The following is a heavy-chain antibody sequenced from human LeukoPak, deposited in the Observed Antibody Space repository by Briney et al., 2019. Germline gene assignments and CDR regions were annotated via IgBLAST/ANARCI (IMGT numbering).Heavy chain of an antibody. CDR1: GFTFSSYA. CDR3: AMGPTAMENYYYYGLDV. V-gene: IGHV3-23*01. Sequence: GGSLRLSCAASGFTFSSYAMSWVRQAPVKGLEWVSAISGSGGSTYYADSVKGRFTISRDNSKNTLYLQMNSLRAEDTAVYYCAMGPTAMENYYYYGLDVWGKGTTVTVSS. CDR2: ISGSGGST. J-gene: IGHJ6*04. D-gene: IGHD5-18*01.